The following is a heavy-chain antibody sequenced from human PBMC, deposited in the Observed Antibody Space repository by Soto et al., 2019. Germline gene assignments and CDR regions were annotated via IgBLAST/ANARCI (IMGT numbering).Heavy chain of an antibody. CDR3: VRGSTPYYDSSGYYPSFDY. CDR1: GGTFSSYA. J-gene: IGHJ4*02. D-gene: IGHD3-22*01. Sequence: ASVKVSCKASGGTFSSYAISWVRQAPGQGLEWMGGIIPIFGTANYAQKFQGRVTITADESTSTAYMELSSLRSEGTAVYYCVRGSTPYYDSSGYYPSFDYWGQGTLVTVSS. V-gene: IGHV1-69*13. CDR2: IIPIFGTA.